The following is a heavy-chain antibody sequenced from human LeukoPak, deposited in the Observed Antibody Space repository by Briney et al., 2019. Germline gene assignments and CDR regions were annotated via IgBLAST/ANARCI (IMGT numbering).Heavy chain of an antibody. D-gene: IGHD6-13*01. Sequence: GESLKISCQASGYSFTTNWIGWVRQMPGKGLEWMGIIYPGDSDTRYSPSSQGQVTISADKSISTAYLQWSSLKASDTAMYYCARRIAAAGAFDYWGQGTLVTVSS. CDR3: ARRIAAAGAFDY. CDR1: GYSFTTNW. J-gene: IGHJ4*02. V-gene: IGHV5-51*01. CDR2: IYPGDSDT.